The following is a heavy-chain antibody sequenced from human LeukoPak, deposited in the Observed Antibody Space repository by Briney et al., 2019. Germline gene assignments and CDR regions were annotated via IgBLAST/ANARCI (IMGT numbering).Heavy chain of an antibody. CDR2: LSPILGIA. CDR3: ARAGAVAGTYDAFDI. V-gene: IGHV1-69*04. CDR1: GGTFSSYA. J-gene: IGHJ3*02. D-gene: IGHD6-19*01. Sequence: SVKDSCKASGGTFSSYAISGVRQAPGQGLEWMGRLSPILGIANYAQKFQGRVTITADKSTSTAYMELSSLRSEDTAVYYCARAGAVAGTYDAFDIWGQGTMVTVSS.